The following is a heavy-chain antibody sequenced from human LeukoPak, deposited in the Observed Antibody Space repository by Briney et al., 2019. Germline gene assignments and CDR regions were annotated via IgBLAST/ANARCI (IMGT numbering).Heavy chain of an antibody. CDR1: GGSISSYY. D-gene: IGHD5-18*01. J-gene: IGHJ4*02. V-gene: IGHV4-59*08. CDR3: ASRGYSYGYDY. Sequence: SETPSLTCTVSGGSISSYYWSWIRQPPGKGLEWIGYIYYSGSTNYNPSLKSRVTISVDTSKNQFSLKLSSVTAADTAVYYCASRGYSYGYDYWGQGTLVTVSS. CDR2: IYYSGST.